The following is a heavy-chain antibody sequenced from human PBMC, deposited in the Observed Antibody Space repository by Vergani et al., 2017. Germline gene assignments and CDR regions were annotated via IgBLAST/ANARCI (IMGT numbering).Heavy chain of an antibody. Sequence: QLQLVQSGSELKKPGASVKVSCKASGYTFTSYAMNWVRQAPGQGLEWMGWINTNTGNPTYAQGFTGRFVFSLDTSVSTAYLQISSLKAEDTAVYYCAILRYFDWLVRGDYYYGMDVWGQGTTVTVSS. V-gene: IGHV7-4-1*02. J-gene: IGHJ6*02. CDR3: AILRYFDWLVRGDYYYGMDV. D-gene: IGHD3-9*01. CDR2: INTNTGNP. CDR1: GYTFTSYA.